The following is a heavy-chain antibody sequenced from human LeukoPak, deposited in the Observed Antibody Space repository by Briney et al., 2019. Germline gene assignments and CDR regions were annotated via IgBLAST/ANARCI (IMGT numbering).Heavy chain of an antibody. CDR2: INYFGRT. Sequence: SETLSLTCAVYGGSFSGYYWNWIRQPLGKGLEWIGEINYFGRTKYNPSLKSRVTISGDTSKNQFSLKINSLTAADTAVYYCARSYRAHQTFYSSHFFDYWGQGTLVTVSS. CDR3: ARSYRAHQTFYSSHFFDY. J-gene: IGHJ4*02. CDR1: GGSFSGYY. V-gene: IGHV4-34*01. D-gene: IGHD5-18*01.